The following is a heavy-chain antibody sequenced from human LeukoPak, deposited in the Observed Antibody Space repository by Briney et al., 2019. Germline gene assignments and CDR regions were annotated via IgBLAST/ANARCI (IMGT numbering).Heavy chain of an antibody. CDR1: GYTLTELS. Sequence: ASVKVSCKVSGYTLTELSMHWVRQAPGKGLEWMGGFDPEDGETIYAQKFQGRVTMTEDTSTDTAYMELSSLRSEDTAVYYCATDLFPRFSSTIFGVVIPYYFDYWGQGTLVTVSS. J-gene: IGHJ4*02. V-gene: IGHV1-24*01. CDR2: FDPEDGET. CDR3: ATDLFPRFSSTIFGVVIPYYFDY. D-gene: IGHD3-3*01.